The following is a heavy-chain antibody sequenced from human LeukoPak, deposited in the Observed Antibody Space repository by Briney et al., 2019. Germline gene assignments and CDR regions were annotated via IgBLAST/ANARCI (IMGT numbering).Heavy chain of an antibody. V-gene: IGHV1-69*06. D-gene: IGHD3-3*01. J-gene: IGHJ4*02. CDR3: ARDYGITIFGVVTGPDY. Sequence: ASVKVSCKASGGTFSSYAISWVRQAPGQGLEWMGGIIPIFGTANYAQKFQGRVTITADKSTSTAYMELRSLRSDDTAVYYCARDYGITIFGVVTGPDYWGQGTLVTVSS. CDR1: GGTFSSYA. CDR2: IIPIFGTA.